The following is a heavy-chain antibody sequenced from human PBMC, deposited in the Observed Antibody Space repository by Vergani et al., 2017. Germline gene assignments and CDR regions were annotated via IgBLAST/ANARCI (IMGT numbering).Heavy chain of an antibody. CDR3: TTAGSNYGFYYMDV. J-gene: IGHJ6*03. D-gene: IGHD6-13*01. CDR2: MKSKTDGGTT. Sequence: EVQVVESGGGLVQPGGSLRVSCAASGFTIANAWMSWVRQAPGKGLAWVGRMKSKTDGGTTDYAAPVKGRFTISRNDSQHTLYLQMNSLKTEDTAVYYCTTAGSNYGFYYMDVWGKGP. CDR1: GFTIANAW. V-gene: IGHV3-15*01.